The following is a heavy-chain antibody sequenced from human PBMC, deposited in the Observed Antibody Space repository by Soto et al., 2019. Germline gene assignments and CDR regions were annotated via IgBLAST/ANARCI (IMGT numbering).Heavy chain of an antibody. CDR3: AREPRTTGYSGKWFDFDY. CDR2: VNSKSGGS. D-gene: IGHD1-26*01. V-gene: IGHV1-2*02. Sequence: QVHLVQSGPEVKRPGASVQVSCKTSGYTFTDYYLHWVRQAPGQGLEWMGWVNSKSGGSNYAQKCQGRVSMTRDTSLNAAHMALTGLSSADPAIYYCAREPRTTGYSGKWFDFDYWGLGTLVTISS. CDR1: GYTFTDYY. J-gene: IGHJ4*02.